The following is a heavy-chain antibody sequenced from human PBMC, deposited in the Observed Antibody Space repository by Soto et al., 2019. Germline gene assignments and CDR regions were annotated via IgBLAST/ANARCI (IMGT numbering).Heavy chain of an antibody. CDR2: ISGSGGST. J-gene: IGHJ4*02. CDR3: AKPPHYYDNSGYNY. D-gene: IGHD3-22*01. V-gene: IGHV3-23*01. Sequence: EVQLLESGGGLVQPGGSLRLSCAASGFGFSSYAMSWVRQAPGKGLEWVSGISGSGGSTHYADSVKGRFTISRDNSKTTLYLQMNSLRAEDTAVYYCAKPPHYYDNSGYNYWGQGTLVTVSS. CDR1: GFGFSSYA.